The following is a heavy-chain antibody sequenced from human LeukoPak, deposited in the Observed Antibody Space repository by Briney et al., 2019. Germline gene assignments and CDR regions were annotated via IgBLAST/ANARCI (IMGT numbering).Heavy chain of an antibody. J-gene: IGHJ4*02. CDR1: SGSISSYY. Sequence: PSETLSLTCTVSSGSISSYYWSWIRQPPGKGLEWIGYIYYSGSTNYNPSLKSRVTISVDTSKNQFSLKLSSVTAADTAVYYCARIYCSSTSCLDYWGQGTLVTVSS. CDR3: ARIYCSSTSCLDY. D-gene: IGHD2-2*01. CDR2: IYYSGST. V-gene: IGHV4-59*01.